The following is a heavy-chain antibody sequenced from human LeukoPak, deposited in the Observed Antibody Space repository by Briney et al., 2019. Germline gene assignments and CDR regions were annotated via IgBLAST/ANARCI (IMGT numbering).Heavy chain of an antibody. J-gene: IGHJ4*02. Sequence: SETLSLTCAVSGYSISSGYYWGWIRQPPGKGLEWIGSIYHSGSTYYNPSLKSRVTISVDTSKNQFSLKLSSVTAADTAVYYCARQEGAASPDFVDYWAREPWSPSPQ. CDR2: IYHSGST. CDR3: ARQEGAASPDFVDY. CDR1: GYSISSGYY. V-gene: IGHV4-38-2*01. D-gene: IGHD6-6*01.